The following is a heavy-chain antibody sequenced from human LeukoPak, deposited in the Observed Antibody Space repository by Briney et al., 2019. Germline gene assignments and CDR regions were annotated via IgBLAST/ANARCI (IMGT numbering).Heavy chain of an antibody. V-gene: IGHV1-2*04. D-gene: IGHD2-2*01. CDR3: ARGSRYCSSTSCSYYGMDV. CDR2: INPNSGGT. Sequence: ASVKVSCKASGYTFTGYYMHWVRQAPGQGLEWMGWINPNSGGTNYAQKFQGWVTMTRDTSISTAYMELSRLRSDDTAVYYCARGSRYCSSTSCSYYGMDVWGQGTTVTVSS. J-gene: IGHJ6*02. CDR1: GYTFTGYY.